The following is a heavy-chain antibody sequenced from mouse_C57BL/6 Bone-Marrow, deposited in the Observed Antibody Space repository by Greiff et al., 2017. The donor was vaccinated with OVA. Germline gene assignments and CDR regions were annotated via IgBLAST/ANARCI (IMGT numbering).Heavy chain of an antibody. J-gene: IGHJ2*01. Sequence: QVQLQQPGAELVMPGASVKLSCKASGYTFTSYWMHWVKQRPGQGLEWIGEIDPSDSYTNYNQKFKGKSTLTVDKSSSTAYMQLSSLTSVDSAVYYCARGPFDYWGQGTTLTVSS. V-gene: IGHV1-69*01. CDR1: GYTFTSYW. CDR3: ARGPFDY. CDR2: IDPSDSYT.